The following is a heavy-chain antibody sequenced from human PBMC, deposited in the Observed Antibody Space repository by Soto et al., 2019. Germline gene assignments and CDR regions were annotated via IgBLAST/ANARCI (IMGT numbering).Heavy chain of an antibody. D-gene: IGHD6-13*01. V-gene: IGHV3-30*18. CDR2: ISYDGSNK. Sequence: GGSLRLSCAASGFTFSSYGMHWVRQALGKGLEWVAVISYDGSNKYYADSVKGRFTISRDNSKNTLYLQMNSLRAEDTAVYYCAKDSSSWYLSLWGQGTRVTVSS. CDR1: GFTFSSYG. J-gene: IGHJ4*02. CDR3: AKDSSSWYLSL.